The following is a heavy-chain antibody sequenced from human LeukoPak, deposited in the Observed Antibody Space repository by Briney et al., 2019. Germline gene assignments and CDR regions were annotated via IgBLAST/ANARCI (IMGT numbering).Heavy chain of an antibody. D-gene: IGHD1-26*01. CDR3: AKAGGSYYGGFDS. J-gene: IGHJ4*02. CDR1: GFTFSSYG. V-gene: IGHV3-23*01. CDR2: ISGSGGST. Sequence: PGGSLRLSCAASGFTFSSYGMSWVRQAPGKGLEWVSGISGSGGSTYYADSVKGRFSISRDNSKNTLYLQMNSLRAEDTAVYYCAKAGGSYYGGFDSWGQGTLVTVSS.